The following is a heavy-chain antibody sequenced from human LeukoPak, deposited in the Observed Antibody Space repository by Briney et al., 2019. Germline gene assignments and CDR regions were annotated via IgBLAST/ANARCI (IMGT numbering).Heavy chain of an antibody. V-gene: IGHV3-23*01. D-gene: IGHD1-14*01. CDR2: ISFSGATT. Sequence: GGSLRLSCEASGFTFSSFAMSWVRQAPGMGLEWGSGISFSGATTYYTDSVKGRFTISRDNSKNTLDLQMNSLRADDTAVYYCARGIYNPDYWGQGTLVTVSS. J-gene: IGHJ4*02. CDR1: GFTFSSFA. CDR3: ARGIYNPDY.